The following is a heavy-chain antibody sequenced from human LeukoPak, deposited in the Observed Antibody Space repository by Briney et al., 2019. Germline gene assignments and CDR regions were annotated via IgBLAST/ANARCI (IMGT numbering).Heavy chain of an antibody. Sequence: GSLRLSCAVSGLSFSSYWMNWVRQAPGKGLEWVANIKQDGSEKYYVDSVKGRFTISRDNAKNSLYLQMNSLRVEDTAVYYCARDGVAAGIYFDYWGQGTLVTVSS. CDR3: ARDGVAAGIYFDY. V-gene: IGHV3-7*01. CDR1: GLSFSSYW. D-gene: IGHD6-13*01. J-gene: IGHJ4*02. CDR2: IKQDGSEK.